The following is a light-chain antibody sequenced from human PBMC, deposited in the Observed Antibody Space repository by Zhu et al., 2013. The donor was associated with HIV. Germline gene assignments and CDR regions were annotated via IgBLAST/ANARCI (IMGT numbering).Light chain of an antibody. CDR3: QQYGSSPWT. CDR2: GAS. V-gene: IGKV3-15*01. CDR1: QSVSSN. J-gene: IGKJ1*01. Sequence: EIVMTQSPATLSVSPGERATLSCRASQSVSSNLAWYQQKPGQAPRLLIYGASTRATGIPDRFSGGGSGTHFTLTISRLQPEDFAVYYCQQYGSSPWTFGQGTTVEIK.